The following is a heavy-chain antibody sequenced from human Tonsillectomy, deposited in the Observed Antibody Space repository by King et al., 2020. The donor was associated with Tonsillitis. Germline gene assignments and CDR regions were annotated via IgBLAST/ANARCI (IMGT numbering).Heavy chain of an antibody. CDR2: INPNTGGT. D-gene: IGHD3-3*01. Sequence: VQLVESGAEVKKPGASVKVSCKASGYTFTAYYMHWVRQAPGQGLEWMGWINPNTGGTNFAQRFQGRVTMTRDTSISTVFMELTRLRPDDTAVYYCARGDDFLSGYPYFFDHWGQGTLVTVSS. J-gene: IGHJ4*02. CDR3: ARGDDFLSGYPYFFDH. CDR1: GYTFTAYY. V-gene: IGHV1-2*02.